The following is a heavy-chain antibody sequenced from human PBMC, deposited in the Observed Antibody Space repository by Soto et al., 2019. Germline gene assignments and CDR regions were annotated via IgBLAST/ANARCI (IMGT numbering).Heavy chain of an antibody. CDR2: IYYSGST. V-gene: IGHV4-59*01. CDR3: AREAKAWFDP. Sequence: SETLSLTCTVSGGSISSYYWSWIRQPPGKGLEWIGYIYYSGSTNYNPSLKSRVTISVDTSKNQFSLKLSSVTAADTAVYYCAREAKAWFDPWGQGTLVTVSS. J-gene: IGHJ5*02. CDR1: GGSISSYY.